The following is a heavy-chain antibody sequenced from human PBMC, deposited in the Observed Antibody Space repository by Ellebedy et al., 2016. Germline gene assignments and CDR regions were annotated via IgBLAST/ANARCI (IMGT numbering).Heavy chain of an antibody. Sequence: SETLSLTCTVSGYSISSSYYWGWIRQPPGKGLEWIGSIHYSGTTYYNPSLKSRVTISVDTSKNQFSLKLASVTAADTAVYYCARRASSSWYFDYWGQGSLVTVSS. CDR3: ARRASSSWYFDY. CDR2: IHYSGTT. J-gene: IGHJ4*02. V-gene: IGHV4-38-2*02. D-gene: IGHD6-13*01. CDR1: GYSISSSYY.